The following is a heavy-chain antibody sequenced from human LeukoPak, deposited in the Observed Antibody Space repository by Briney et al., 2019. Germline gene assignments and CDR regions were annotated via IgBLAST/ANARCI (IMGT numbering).Heavy chain of an antibody. CDR1: GGSFSGYY. D-gene: IGHD2-15*01. CDR2: INHSGST. CDR3: ARGPPIVVVAATHSEDFDY. V-gene: IGHV4-34*01. Sequence: PSETLSLTCAVYGGSFSGYYWSWIRQPPGKGLEWSGEINHSGSTNYNPSLKSRVTISVDTSKNQFSLKLSSVTAADTAVYYCARGPPIVVVAATHSEDFDYWGQGTLVTVSS. J-gene: IGHJ4*02.